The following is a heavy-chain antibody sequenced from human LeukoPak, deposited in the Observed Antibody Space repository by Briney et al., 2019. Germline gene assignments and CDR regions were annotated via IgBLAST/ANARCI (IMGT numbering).Heavy chain of an antibody. D-gene: IGHD6-19*01. Sequence: PGGSLRLSCAASGFTFSSYWMSWVRQAPGKGLEWVANIKQDGSEKYYVDSVKGRFTISRDNAKNSLYLQMNSLRAEDTAVYYCAGFSSIGYSSGWYYSRADYYYGMDVWGQGTTVTVSS. CDR3: AGFSSIGYSSGWYYSRADYYYGMDV. CDR1: GFTFSSYW. V-gene: IGHV3-7*01. J-gene: IGHJ6*02. CDR2: IKQDGSEK.